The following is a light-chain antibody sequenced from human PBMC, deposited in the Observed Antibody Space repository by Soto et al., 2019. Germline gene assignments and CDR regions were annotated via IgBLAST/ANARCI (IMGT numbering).Light chain of an antibody. CDR1: XIFLYNNTYNY. CDR2: FGS. CDR3: MQALQSLT. Sequence: DVVMTQSPLTLPVTPGXPXSXXXRXXXIFLYNNTYNYLDWYVQKPGQSPQLLIYFGSNRAPGVPDRFSGSGSGTDFTLKINRVEAEDVGTYYCMQALQSLTFGQGTRLEIK. J-gene: IGKJ5*01. V-gene: IGKV2-28*01.